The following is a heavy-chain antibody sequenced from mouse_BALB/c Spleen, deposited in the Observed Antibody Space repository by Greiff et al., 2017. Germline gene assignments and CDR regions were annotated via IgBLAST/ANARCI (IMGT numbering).Heavy chain of an antibody. V-gene: IGHV5-12-1*01. D-gene: IGHD2-1*01. CDR1: GFAFSSYD. CDR3: ASYGNYWFAY. CDR2: ISSGGGST. J-gene: IGHJ3*01. Sequence: EVMLVESGGGLVKPGGSLKLSCAASGFAFSSYDMSWVRQTPEKRLEWVAYISSGGGSTYYPDTVKGRFTISRDNAKNTLYLQMSSLKSEDTAMYYCASYGNYWFAYWGQGTLVTVSA.